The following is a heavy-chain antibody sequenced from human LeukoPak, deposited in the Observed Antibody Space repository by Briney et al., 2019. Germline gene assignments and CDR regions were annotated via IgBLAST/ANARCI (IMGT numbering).Heavy chain of an antibody. CDR2: INPNNGDT. J-gene: IGHJ4*02. CDR1: GYTFTAYC. D-gene: IGHD6-19*01. CDR3: ARDAHGYSSGWLGFFDY. Sequence: ASVKVSCKASGYTFTAYCVYWVRQAPAPGHGLEWMGWINPNNGDTIYAQKFQGRVTMTSDTSIATAYMELSRLRSDDTAVYYCARDAHGYSSGWLGFFDYWGQGTLVTVSS. V-gene: IGHV1-2*02.